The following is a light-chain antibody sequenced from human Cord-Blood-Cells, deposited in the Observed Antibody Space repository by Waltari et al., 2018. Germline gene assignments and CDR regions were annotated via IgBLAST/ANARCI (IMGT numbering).Light chain of an antibody. J-gene: IGKJ2*01. Sequence: DIQMTQSPSSLSASVGDRVTITCRTSQSISSYLNCYQKKPGKAPKLLIYAASSLQSGVPSRFSGSESGTHFTLTISSLQPEYFATYYCQQSYSTPLNPFGQVTKLEIK. CDR1: QSISSY. CDR2: AAS. V-gene: IGKV1-39*01. CDR3: QQSYSTPLNP.